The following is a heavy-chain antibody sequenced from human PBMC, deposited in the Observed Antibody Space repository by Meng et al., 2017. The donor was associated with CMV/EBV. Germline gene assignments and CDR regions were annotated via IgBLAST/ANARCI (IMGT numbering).Heavy chain of an antibody. D-gene: IGHD3-22*01. J-gene: IGHJ4*02. CDR1: GFTFSSYS. CDR3: AREYYDSSGYYCAY. CDR2: ISSSSSYI. Sequence: GGSLRLSCAASGFTFSSYSMNWVRQAPGKGLEWVSSISSSSSYIYYADSVKGRFTISRDNSKNTLYLQMNSLRAEDAAVYYCAREYYDSSGYYCAYWGQGTLVTVSS. V-gene: IGHV3-21*04.